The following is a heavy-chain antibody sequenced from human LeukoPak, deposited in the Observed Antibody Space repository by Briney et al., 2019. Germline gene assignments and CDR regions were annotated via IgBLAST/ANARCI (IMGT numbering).Heavy chain of an antibody. V-gene: IGHV4-61*02. CDR2: INTSGST. Sequence: PSETLSLTCTVSGGSISSGSYYWSWIRQPAGKGLEWIGRINTSGSTNYNPSLKSRVTISVDTSKNQFSLKLSSVTAADTAVYYCARADYVWGSYRYYGPYFDYWGQGTLVTVSS. D-gene: IGHD3-16*02. CDR3: ARADYVWGSYRYYGPYFDY. CDR1: GGSISSGSYY. J-gene: IGHJ4*02.